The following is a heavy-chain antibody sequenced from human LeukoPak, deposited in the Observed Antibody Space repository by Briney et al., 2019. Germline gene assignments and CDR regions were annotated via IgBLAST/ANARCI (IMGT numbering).Heavy chain of an antibody. CDR2: IFYSGST. D-gene: IGHD3-22*01. J-gene: IGHJ4*02. Sequence: NPSETLSLTCAISGGSITSGSYYWGWIRQPPGQGLEWIASIFYSGSTYYNPSLKSRVTISVDTSRNRFSLKLSSVTAADTAVYYCARLHYDSSGYYPDYWGQGTLVTVSS. V-gene: IGHV4-39*07. CDR3: ARLHYDSSGYYPDY. CDR1: GGSITSGSYY.